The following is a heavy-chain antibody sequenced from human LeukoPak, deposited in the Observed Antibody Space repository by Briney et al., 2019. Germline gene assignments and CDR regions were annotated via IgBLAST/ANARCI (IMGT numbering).Heavy chain of an antibody. CDR2: VSSSDSSS. D-gene: IGHD2-15*01. Sequence: GGSLRLSCSASGFTFSSYAMTWVRQAPGKGLEWVSTVSSSDSSSYYADSVKGRFTISRDNSKNTLYLQMNSLRAEDTAIYYCAKGRGYCSGGSCYSDYWGQGTLVTVSS. J-gene: IGHJ4*02. CDR1: GFTFSSYA. CDR3: AKGRGYCSGGSCYSDY. V-gene: IGHV3-23*01.